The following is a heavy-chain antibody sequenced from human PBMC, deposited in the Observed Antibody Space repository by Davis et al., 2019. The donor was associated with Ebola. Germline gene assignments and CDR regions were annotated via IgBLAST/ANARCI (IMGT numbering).Heavy chain of an antibody. V-gene: IGHV4-34*01. CDR2: INHSGST. CDR3: ARHPAPVGPAGYFDY. Sequence: MPSETLSLTCAVYGGSFSGYYWSWIRQPPGKGLEWIGEINHSGSTNYNPSLKSRVTISVDTSKNQFSLKLSSVTAADTAVYYCARHPAPVGPAGYFDYWGQGTLVTVSS. CDR1: GGSFSGYY. D-gene: IGHD1-26*01. J-gene: IGHJ4*02.